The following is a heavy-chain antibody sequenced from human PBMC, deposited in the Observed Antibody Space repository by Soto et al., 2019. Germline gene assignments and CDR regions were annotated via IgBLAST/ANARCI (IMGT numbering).Heavy chain of an antibody. D-gene: IGHD3-10*01. CDR3: ASEVRRGSGSYLFPNFDY. V-gene: IGHV1-3*01. J-gene: IGHJ4*02. CDR2: INAGNANT. CDR1: GYTFTSYA. Sequence: ASVKVSCKASGYTFTSYAMHWVRQAPGQRLEWMGWINAGNANTKYSQKFQGRVTITADKSTSTAYMELSSLRSEDTAVYYCASEVRRGSGSYLFPNFDYWGQGTLVTVSS.